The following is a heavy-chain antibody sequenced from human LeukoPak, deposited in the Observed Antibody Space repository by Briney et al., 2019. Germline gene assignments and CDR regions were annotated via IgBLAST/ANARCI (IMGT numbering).Heavy chain of an antibody. D-gene: IGHD1-26*01. CDR3: AREAGSRAYYYYMDV. V-gene: IGHV4-4*07. J-gene: IGHJ6*03. CDR2: IYTSGST. Sequence: PSQTLSLTCTVSGGSISSYYWSWIRQPVGKGLEWIGRIYTSGSTNYNPSLKSRVTMSVDTSKNQFSLKLSSVTAADTAVYYCAREAGSRAYYYYMDVWGKGTTVTISS. CDR1: GGSISSYY.